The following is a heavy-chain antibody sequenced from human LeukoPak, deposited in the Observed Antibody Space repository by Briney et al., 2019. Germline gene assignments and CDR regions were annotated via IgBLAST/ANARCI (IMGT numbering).Heavy chain of an antibody. Sequence: GGSLRLSCAASGFTFSSYAMHWVRQAPGKGLEWVAVISYDGSNKYYADSVKGRYTISRDNSKNTLYLQMNSLRAEDTAVYYCARDESPYGDLIDYWGQGTLVTVSS. D-gene: IGHD4-17*01. CDR2: ISYDGSNK. CDR1: GFTFSSYA. CDR3: ARDESPYGDLIDY. J-gene: IGHJ4*02. V-gene: IGHV3-30-3*01.